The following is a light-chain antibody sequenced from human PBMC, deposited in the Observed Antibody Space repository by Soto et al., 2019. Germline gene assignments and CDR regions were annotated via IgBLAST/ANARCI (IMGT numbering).Light chain of an antibody. CDR3: MLYMGGGLVV. CDR2: STN. V-gene: IGLV8-61*01. CDR1: SGSVSTTYY. J-gene: IGLJ2*01. Sequence: QTVVTQEPSFSVSPGGTVTLTCGLTSGSVSTTYYPSWYQQTPGQAPRTLLYSTNIRSSGVPDRFSGSSLGNKAALTITGAQADDESDYHCMLYMGGGLVVFGGGTQLTVL.